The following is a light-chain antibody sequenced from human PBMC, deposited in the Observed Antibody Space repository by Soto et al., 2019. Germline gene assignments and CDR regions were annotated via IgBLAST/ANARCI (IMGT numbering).Light chain of an antibody. Sequence: QSVLTQPPSVSAAPGQKVTISCSGSSANIGNNYVSWYQQLPGTAPKLLIYDNNKRPSGIPDRFSGSKSGTSATLGITVLQTGDEADYYCGTWDSSLSGVVFGGGTKLTVL. CDR3: GTWDSSLSGVV. CDR2: DNN. J-gene: IGLJ2*01. V-gene: IGLV1-51*01. CDR1: SANIGNNY.